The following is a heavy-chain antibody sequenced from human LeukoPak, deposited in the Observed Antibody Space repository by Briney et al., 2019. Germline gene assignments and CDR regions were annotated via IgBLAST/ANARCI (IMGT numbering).Heavy chain of an antibody. CDR3: ARRTCGYYYLDV. CDR2: INPSGGST. J-gene: IGHJ6*02. D-gene: IGHD3-22*01. Sequence: ASVKVSCKASGYTFTGYYMHWVRQAPGQGLEWMGIINPSGGSTSYAQKFRGRVTMTRDTSTSTVYMELSSLRSEDTALYYCARRTCGYYYLDVWGQGTTVTVSS. CDR1: GYTFTGYY. V-gene: IGHV1-46*01.